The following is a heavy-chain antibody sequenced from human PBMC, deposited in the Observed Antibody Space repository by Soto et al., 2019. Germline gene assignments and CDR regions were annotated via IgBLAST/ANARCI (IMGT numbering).Heavy chain of an antibody. D-gene: IGHD3-22*01. V-gene: IGHV3-48*01. CDR1: EFTFSSYS. CDR3: VRDYYDTSGYPNTFDM. Sequence: GGSLRLSCAASEFTFSSYSMSWVRQAPGKGLEWLSYISHSSNTIYYANSVKGRFTISRDNAKNSLYLDLTRLRAEDTAVYFCVRDYYDTSGYPNTFDMWGQGTMVTVSS. CDR2: ISHSSNTI. J-gene: IGHJ3*02.